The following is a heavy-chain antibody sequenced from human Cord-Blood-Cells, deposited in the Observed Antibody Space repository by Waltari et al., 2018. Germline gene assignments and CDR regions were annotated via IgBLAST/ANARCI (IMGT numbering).Heavy chain of an antibody. CDR1: GGSIRSRSYY. CDR3: ASPLEYSSSSAFDI. V-gene: IGHV4-39*01. D-gene: IGHD6-6*01. CDR2: IYYSRSN. Sequence: QLQLQESGTGLVKPSETLSPTCTVSGGSIRSRSYYWGWIRQPPGKGLEWSGSIYYSRSNYYNPSLRSRATSSVDTSNSQFSLKLSSVTAADTDVYYCASPLEYSSSSAFDIWGQGTMVTVSS. J-gene: IGHJ3*02.